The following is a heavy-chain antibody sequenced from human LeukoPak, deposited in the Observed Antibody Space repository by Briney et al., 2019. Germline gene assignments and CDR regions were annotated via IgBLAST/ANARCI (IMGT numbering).Heavy chain of an antibody. D-gene: IGHD2-2*01. CDR3: VSFYETY. CDR1: GFTFRSYG. CDR2: ISYDGSNK. Sequence: GGSLRLSCAASGFTFRSYGMHWVRQAPGKGLEWVAVISYDGSNKYYADSVKGRFTISKDNAKNTVYLQMNNLRAEDTAVYYCVSFYETYWGRGTLVTVSS. V-gene: IGHV3-30*03. J-gene: IGHJ4*02.